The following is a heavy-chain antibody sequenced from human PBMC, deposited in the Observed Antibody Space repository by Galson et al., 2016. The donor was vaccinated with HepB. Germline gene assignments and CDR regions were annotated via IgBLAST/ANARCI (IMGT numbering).Heavy chain of an antibody. CDR1: GFTFSTYA. CDR2: ISYDGSNK. Sequence: SLRLSCAASGFTFSTYAMHWVRQAPGKGLEWVAVISYDGSNKYYADSVKGRFTISRDNSKNTLYLQMNSLRAEDTAVYCCARSGGRWELLGGHFQHWGQGTLVAVSS. J-gene: IGHJ1*01. CDR3: ARSGGRWELLGGHFQH. V-gene: IGHV3-30*04. D-gene: IGHD1-26*01.